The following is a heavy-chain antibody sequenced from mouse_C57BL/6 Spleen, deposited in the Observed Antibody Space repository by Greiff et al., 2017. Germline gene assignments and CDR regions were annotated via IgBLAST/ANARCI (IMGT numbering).Heavy chain of an antibody. CDR1: GFTFSSYA. Sequence: EVKVEESGEGLVKPGGSLKLSCAASGFTFSSYAMSWVRQTPEKRLEWVAYISSGGDYIYYADTVKGRFTISRDNARNTLYLQMSSLKSEDTAMYYCTREGGYGSFFAYWGQGTLVTVSA. CDR2: ISSGGDYI. D-gene: IGHD2-2*01. CDR3: TREGGYGSFFAY. J-gene: IGHJ3*01. V-gene: IGHV5-9-1*02.